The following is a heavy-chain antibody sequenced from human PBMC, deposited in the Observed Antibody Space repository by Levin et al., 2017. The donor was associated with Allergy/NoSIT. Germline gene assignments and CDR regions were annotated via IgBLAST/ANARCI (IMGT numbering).Heavy chain of an antibody. CDR3: ARDRSSGPFSY. CDR1: GGSLSSSSDY. Sequence: SETLSLSCTVSGGSLSSSSDYWGWVRQPPGKGLEWIGGIYYSGSTHYNPSLKSRVTISVDTSRNQFSLNLRSVTAADTAVYFCARDRSSGPFSYWGQGTLVAVSS. D-gene: IGHD5-12*01. CDR2: IYYSGST. V-gene: IGHV4-39*07. J-gene: IGHJ4*02.